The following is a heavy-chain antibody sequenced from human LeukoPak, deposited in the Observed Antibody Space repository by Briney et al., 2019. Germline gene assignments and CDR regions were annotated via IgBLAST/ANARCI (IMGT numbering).Heavy chain of an antibody. D-gene: IGHD4-11*01. Sequence: GASVKVSCKASGGTFSSYAISWVRQAPGQGLEWMGGIIPIFGTANYAQKFQGRVTITTDESTSTAYMELSSLRSEDTAVYYCARVPRCATAWYYFDYWGQGTLVTVSS. J-gene: IGHJ4*02. CDR1: GGTFSSYA. V-gene: IGHV1-69*05. CDR3: ARVPRCATAWYYFDY. CDR2: IIPIFGTA.